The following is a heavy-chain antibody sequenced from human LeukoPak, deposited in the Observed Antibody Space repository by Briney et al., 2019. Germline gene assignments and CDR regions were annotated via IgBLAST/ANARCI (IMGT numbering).Heavy chain of an antibody. CDR3: AREQGGYYDSSGYTPEPGFDY. V-gene: IGHV1-46*01. D-gene: IGHD3-22*01. CDR1: GYSFTTYY. J-gene: IGHJ4*02. Sequence: GASVKVSCKASGYSFTTYYMHWVRQAPGQGLEWMGIINPSDGSTTYSQKFRGRVTMTRDTSTNTVYMELGSLTSEDTAVYYCAREQGGYYDSSGYTPEPGFDYWGQGTLVTVSS. CDR2: INPSDGST.